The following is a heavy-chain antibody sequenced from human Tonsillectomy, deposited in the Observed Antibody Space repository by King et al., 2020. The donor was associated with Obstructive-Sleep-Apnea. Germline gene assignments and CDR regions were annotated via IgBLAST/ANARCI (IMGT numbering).Heavy chain of an antibody. CDR2: INHDGST. V-gene: IGHV4-34*01. Sequence: VQLQQWGAGLLKPSETLSLTCAVYGESLSGYYWSWLRQPPGKGLEWIGEINHDGSTNYNPSLKSRVTISMDTSKSQFSLNLSSVIAADTAVYYCARGYTPRHFDYWGQGTLVTVSS. J-gene: IGHJ4*02. D-gene: IGHD4-11*01. CDR1: GESLSGYY. CDR3: ARGYTPRHFDY.